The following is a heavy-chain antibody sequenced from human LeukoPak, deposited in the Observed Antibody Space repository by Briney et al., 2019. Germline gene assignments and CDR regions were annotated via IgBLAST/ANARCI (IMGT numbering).Heavy chain of an antibody. CDR3: ARRWGSGSYYSNYYGMDV. CDR1: GGSISSYY. J-gene: IGHJ6*02. V-gene: IGHV4-59*08. CDR2: IYYSGST. D-gene: IGHD1-26*01. Sequence: SETLSLTCIVSGGSISSYYWSWIRQPPGKGLEWIGYIYYSGSTNYNPSLKSRVTISLDTSKNQFSLKLSSVTAADTAVYYCARRWGSGSYYSNYYGMDVWGQGTTVTVSS.